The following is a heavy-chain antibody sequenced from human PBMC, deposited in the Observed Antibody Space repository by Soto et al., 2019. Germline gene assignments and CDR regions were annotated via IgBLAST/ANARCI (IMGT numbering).Heavy chain of an antibody. CDR1: GGSFSGYY. CDR3: ARGLCRGAALRNNWFDP. V-gene: IGHV4-34*01. D-gene: IGHD6-6*01. Sequence: SETLSLTCAVYGGSFSGYYWSWIRQPPGKGLEWIGEINHSGSTNYNPSLKSRVTISVDTSKNQFSLKLSSVTAADTAVYYCARGLCRGAALRNNWFDPWGQGTLVTVSS. J-gene: IGHJ5*02. CDR2: INHSGST.